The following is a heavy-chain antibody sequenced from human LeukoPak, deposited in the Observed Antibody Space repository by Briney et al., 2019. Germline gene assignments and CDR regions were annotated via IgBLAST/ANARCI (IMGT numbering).Heavy chain of an antibody. CDR1: GYSISSGYY. D-gene: IGHD2-2*01. V-gene: IGHV4-38-2*02. CDR2: IFHSGST. Sequence: SETLSLTCTVSGYSISSGYYWGWVRQPPGKGLEWIGQIFHSGSTSYSPSLKSRVTISVDTSKNQFSLKLSSVTAADTAVYYCARHRARYQHRSFDYWGQGTLVTVSS. J-gene: IGHJ4*02. CDR3: ARHRARYQHRSFDY.